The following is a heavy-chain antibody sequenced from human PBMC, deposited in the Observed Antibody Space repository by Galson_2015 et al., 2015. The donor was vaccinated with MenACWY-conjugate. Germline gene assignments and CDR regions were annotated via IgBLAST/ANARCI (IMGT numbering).Heavy chain of an antibody. CDR3: ARVGTWIHQYFYYMDG. CDR2: ISKSGSPI. CDR1: FVTFLGSE. D-gene: IGHD5-18*01. J-gene: IGHJ6*03. V-gene: IGHV3-48*03. Sequence: SLRLFFLPSFVTFLGSEFLFVRQVPGKGLEWLSYISKSGSPIYYADSVKGRFTISRDNIKKSLFLEMNSLRAGDTGVYYCARVGTWIHQYFYYMDGWGKGTTVTVSS.